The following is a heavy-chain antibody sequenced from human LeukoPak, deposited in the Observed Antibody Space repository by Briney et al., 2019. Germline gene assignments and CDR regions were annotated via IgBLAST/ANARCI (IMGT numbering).Heavy chain of an antibody. Sequence: GGSLRLSCAASGFTFSSYGMHWVRQAPGKGLEWVAVISYDGSNKYYADSVKGRFTISRDNSKNTLYLQMNSLRAEDTAVYYCAKDLNDWGQPTKADYWGQGTLVTVSS. CDR3: AKDLNDWGQPTKADY. J-gene: IGHJ4*02. CDR2: ISYDGSNK. V-gene: IGHV3-30*18. D-gene: IGHD7-27*01. CDR1: GFTFSSYG.